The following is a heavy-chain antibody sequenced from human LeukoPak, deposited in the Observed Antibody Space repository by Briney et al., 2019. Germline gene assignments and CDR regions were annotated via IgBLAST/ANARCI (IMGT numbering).Heavy chain of an antibody. CDR3: ATAKGQQLGQIRFEY. V-gene: IGHV3-23*01. Sequence: PGGSLRLSCAASGFTFSSYGMTWFRQAPGKGLEWVSAISGGGVSTYYADSVKGRFTISRDNSKNTLYLQMNSLRAEDTAVYYCATAKGQQLGQIRFEYWGQGALVTVSS. CDR1: GFTFSSYG. CDR2: ISGGGVST. D-gene: IGHD6-13*01. J-gene: IGHJ4*02.